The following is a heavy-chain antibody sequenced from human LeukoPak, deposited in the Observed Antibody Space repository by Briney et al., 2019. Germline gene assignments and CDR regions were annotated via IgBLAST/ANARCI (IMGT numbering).Heavy chain of an antibody. D-gene: IGHD3-3*01. CDR3: ARGGLITIFGVVTLFDY. V-gene: IGHV4-38-2*02. CDR2: IYHSGST. Sequence: SETLSLTCTVSGYSISNGYYWGWIRQPPGKGLEWIGSIYHSGSTYYHPSLKSRVTISVDTSENQFSLKLSSVTAADTAVYYCARGGLITIFGVVTLFDYWGQGTLVTVSS. CDR1: GYSISNGYY. J-gene: IGHJ4*02.